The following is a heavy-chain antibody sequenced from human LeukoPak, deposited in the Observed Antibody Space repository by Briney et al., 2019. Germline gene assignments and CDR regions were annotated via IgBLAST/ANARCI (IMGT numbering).Heavy chain of an antibody. V-gene: IGHV4-34*01. CDR2: INHSGST. J-gene: IGHJ6*03. Sequence: SETLSLTYAVYGGSFSGYYWSWIRRPPGKGLEWIGEINHSGSTNYNPSLRSRVTISVDTSKNQFSLKLSSVTAADTAVYYCARRPNRYTGYYYYMDVWGKGTTVTISS. CDR1: GGSFSGYY. D-gene: IGHD1-14*01. CDR3: ARRPNRYTGYYYYMDV.